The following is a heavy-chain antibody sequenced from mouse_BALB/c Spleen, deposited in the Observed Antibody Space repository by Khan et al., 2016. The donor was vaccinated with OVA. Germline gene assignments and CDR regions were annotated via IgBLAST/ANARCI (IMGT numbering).Heavy chain of an antibody. Sequence: EVELVESGPGLVKPSQSLSLTCPVTGYSIISDYAWNWIRQFPGNKLEWMGYIIYSGSTNYNPALKSRISITRDTSKNQFFLQLNSVTTKDTATYDCARDGSRYNYAIDYWGQGTSVTVSS. J-gene: IGHJ4*01. D-gene: IGHD2-3*01. CDR2: IIYSGST. V-gene: IGHV3-2*02. CDR3: ARDGSRYNYAIDY. CDR1: GYSIISDYA.